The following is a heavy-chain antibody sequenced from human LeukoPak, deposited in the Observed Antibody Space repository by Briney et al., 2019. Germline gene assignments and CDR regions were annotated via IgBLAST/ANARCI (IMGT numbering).Heavy chain of an antibody. V-gene: IGHV1-18*01. J-gene: IGHJ3*02. CDR1: GYTFASYG. CDR3: ARTSYKSSSSPDDALDI. Sequence: ASVKVSCKASGYTFASYGISWVRQAPGQGLEWMGWISAYNGDTNYAQNFQGRVTMTTDTSTSTAYMELRSLRSDDTAVYYCARTSYKSSSSPDDALDIWGQGTMVTVSS. D-gene: IGHD6-6*01. CDR2: ISAYNGDT.